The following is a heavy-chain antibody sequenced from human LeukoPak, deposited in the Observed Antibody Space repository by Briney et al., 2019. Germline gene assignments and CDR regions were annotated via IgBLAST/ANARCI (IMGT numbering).Heavy chain of an antibody. D-gene: IGHD2-15*01. V-gene: IGHV3-30*18. CDR3: AKDLGYCSGGSCYVFDY. CDR1: GFTFSSYG. Sequence: GGSLRLSCAASGFTFSSYGMHWVRQAPGKGLEWVAVISYDGSNKYYADSVKGRFTISRDNSKNTLYLQMNSLSAEDTAVYYCAKDLGYCSGGSCYVFDYWGPGTLVTVSS. J-gene: IGHJ4*02. CDR2: ISYDGSNK.